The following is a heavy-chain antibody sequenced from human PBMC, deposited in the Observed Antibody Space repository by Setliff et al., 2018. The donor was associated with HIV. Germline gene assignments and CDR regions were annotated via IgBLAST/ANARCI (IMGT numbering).Heavy chain of an antibody. CDR1: GYSFTNYW. J-gene: IGHJ4*02. D-gene: IGHD2-8*02. CDR2: IYPGDLRT. Sequence: GESLKISCKGSGYSFTNYWIGWVRQMPGKGLEWMGVIYPGDLRTRYNPSFQGQVTLSVDKSTRTAYLQWNSLRASDSAMYYCATRPLLDTGPSYWGQGTVVTVSS. V-gene: IGHV5-51*01. CDR3: ATRPLLDTGPSY.